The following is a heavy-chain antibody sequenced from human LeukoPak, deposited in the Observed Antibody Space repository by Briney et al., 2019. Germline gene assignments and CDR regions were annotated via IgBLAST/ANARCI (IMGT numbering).Heavy chain of an antibody. CDR2: INPSVSST. CDR3: AKGYCTGASCYVLDS. CDR1: EYDFTTNY. Sequence: ASVKVSCKASEYDFTTNYIHWVRQAPGQGLEWMGTINPSVSSTTYGQRFRGRVTMTRDTSTATVYMDLGSLTSEDTVIYYCAKGYCTGASCYVLDSWGQGTLVTVSS. J-gene: IGHJ4*02. D-gene: IGHD2-15*01. V-gene: IGHV1-46*01.